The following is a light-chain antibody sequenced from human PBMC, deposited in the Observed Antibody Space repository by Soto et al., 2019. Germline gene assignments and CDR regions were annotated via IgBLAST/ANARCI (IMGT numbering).Light chain of an antibody. CDR2: ASS. V-gene: IGKV1-12*01. CDR3: QQANTFPIT. J-gene: IGKJ3*01. Sequence: QMTQFSFSFSGTGGGPGNNNSWANQGILHLLAWYQQKPGEAPRLLIYASSNLQSGVPSRFSGSRSGTDFTLTISSLQPEDFATYYCQQANTFPITFGPGTRLDIK. CDR1: QGILHL.